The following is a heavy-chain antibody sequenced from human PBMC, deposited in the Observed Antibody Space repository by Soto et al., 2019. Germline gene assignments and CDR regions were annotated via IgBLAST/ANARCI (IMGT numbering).Heavy chain of an antibody. D-gene: IGHD1-1*01. J-gene: IGHJ5*02. Sequence: PGGSLRLSCVASGFSFSKYGMHWVRQAPGKGLEWVAFVSSDGNNKYYADSVKGRFTISRDNSRNTVYLQVDSLRIDDTALYYCAKDRVIQLLPIWPDPWGQGTLVTVSS. CDR1: GFSFSKYG. V-gene: IGHV3-30*18. CDR3: AKDRVIQLLPIWPDP. CDR2: VSSDGNNK.